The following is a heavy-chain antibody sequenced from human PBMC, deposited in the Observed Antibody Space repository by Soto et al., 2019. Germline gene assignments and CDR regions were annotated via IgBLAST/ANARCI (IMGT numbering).Heavy chain of an antibody. V-gene: IGHV1-69*12. CDR3: ANSTYYYDSSGYPRADAFDI. CDR2: IIPIFGTA. CDR1: GGTFSSYA. Sequence: QVQLVQSGAEVKKPGSSVKVSCKASGGTFSSYAISWVRQAPGQGLEWMGGIIPIFGTANYAQKFQGRVTITADEATSTGYMGLSSRRSEDTAVYYCANSTYYYDSSGYPRADAFDIWGQGTMVTVSS. J-gene: IGHJ3*02. D-gene: IGHD3-22*01.